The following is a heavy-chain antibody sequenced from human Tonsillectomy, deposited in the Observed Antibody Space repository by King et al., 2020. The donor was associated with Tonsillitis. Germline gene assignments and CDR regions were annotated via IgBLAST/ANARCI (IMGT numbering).Heavy chain of an antibody. CDR1: GFTFSSYS. D-gene: IGHD6-13*01. CDR2: ISSSSSYI. CDR3: ARERGAAGDR. V-gene: IGHV3-21*01. J-gene: IGHJ4*02. Sequence: VQLVESGGGLVKPGGSLRLSCAASGFTFSSYSMNWVRQPPGKGLEWVSSISSSSSYIYYADSVKGRFTISRDNAKNSLYLQMNSLRAEDTAVYYCARERGAAGDRWGQGTLVTVSS.